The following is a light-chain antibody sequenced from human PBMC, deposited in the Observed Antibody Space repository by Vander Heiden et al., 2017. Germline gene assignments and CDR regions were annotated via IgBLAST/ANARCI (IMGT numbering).Light chain of an antibody. CDR1: QSIDIL. J-gene: IGKJ1*01. CDR3: QQYDTFSRT. CDR2: KAS. V-gene: IGKV1-5*03. Sequence: IQMTQSPSTLSASVGDRVTIPCRSSQSIDILLAWYQQKQGKTPKLLSDKASTSESGVPSRFSGSGSGIELTITISSLQPDDFATYYWQQYDTFSRTFGQGTKVEIK.